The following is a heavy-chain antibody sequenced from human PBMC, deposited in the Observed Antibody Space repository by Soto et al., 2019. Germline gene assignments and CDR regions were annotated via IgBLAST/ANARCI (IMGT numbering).Heavy chain of an antibody. D-gene: IGHD4-17*01. Sequence: QVQLQESGPGRVKPSQTLSLTCTVSGASISSGDYYWNWIRQPHGNGLECIGYIYYSGSTYYNPSLKSRVTMSVDTSKNQVSLNLSSVTAADTAVYYCASLLGPAVTMTLRSFQHWGQGTLVTVSS. J-gene: IGHJ1*01. V-gene: IGHV4-30-4*01. CDR2: IYYSGST. CDR1: GASISSGDYY. CDR3: ASLLGPAVTMTLRSFQH.